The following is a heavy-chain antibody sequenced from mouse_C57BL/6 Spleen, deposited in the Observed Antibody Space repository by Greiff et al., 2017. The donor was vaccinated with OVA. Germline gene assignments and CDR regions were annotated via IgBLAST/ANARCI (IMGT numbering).Heavy chain of an antibody. CDR2: IYPGDGDT. V-gene: IGHV1-80*01. CDR1: GYAFSSYW. CDR3: ARRYYYGSVYYFDY. Sequence: VQLQQSGAELVKPGASVKISCKASGYAFSSYWMNWVKQRPGKGLEWIGQIYPGDGDTNHNGKFKGKATLTADKSSSTAYMQLSSLTSEDSAVYFCARRYYYGSVYYFDYWGQGTTLTVSS. J-gene: IGHJ2*01. D-gene: IGHD1-1*01.